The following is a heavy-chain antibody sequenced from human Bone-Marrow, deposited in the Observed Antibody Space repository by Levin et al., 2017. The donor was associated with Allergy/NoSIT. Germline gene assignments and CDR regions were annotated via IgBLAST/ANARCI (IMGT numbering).Heavy chain of an antibody. J-gene: IGHJ6*02. V-gene: IGHV3-15*01. CDR2: IQSRADGGAT. CDR1: GITFTNVW. D-gene: IGHD3-10*01. Sequence: LSLTCATSGITFTNVWMSWVRQAPGKGLEWVGQIQSRADGGATDYAAAVKGRFTISRDDSKNTLYMQLNSLNTEDTARYYCTGFGDFPRNYYNYSGMHVWGQGTTVTVSS. CDR3: TGFGDFPRNYYNYSGMHV.